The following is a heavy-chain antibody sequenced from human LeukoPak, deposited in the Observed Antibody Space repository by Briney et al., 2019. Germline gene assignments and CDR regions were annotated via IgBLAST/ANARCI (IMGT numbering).Heavy chain of an antibody. D-gene: IGHD3-9*01. J-gene: IGHJ4*02. CDR3: ARDAITQYDILTGYRDY. CDR1: GFTFSDYA. CDR2: ISASGGST. Sequence: GGSLRLSFAASGFTFSDYAMSWVRQAPGKGLEWVSAISASGGSTYYADSVKGRFTISRDNSKNTLSLQMNSLRVEDTAVYYCARDAITQYDILTGYRDYWGQGTLVTVSS. V-gene: IGHV3-23*01.